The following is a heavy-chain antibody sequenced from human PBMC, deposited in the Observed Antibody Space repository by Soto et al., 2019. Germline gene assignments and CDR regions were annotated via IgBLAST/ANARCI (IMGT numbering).Heavy chain of an antibody. CDR2: INGGNGNT. CDR1: GYTFTSYI. Sequence: QVQLVQSGAEVKKPGASVKVSCKASGYTFTSYIMHWVRQAPGQRLEWMGGINGGNGNTKYSQKFQDRVTIIRDTSANTAYMELSSLRSEDTAVYYCARDPSDDFWSGYYFDFWGQGTLVTVSS. CDR3: ARDPSDDFWSGYYFDF. V-gene: IGHV1-3*01. D-gene: IGHD3-3*01. J-gene: IGHJ4*02.